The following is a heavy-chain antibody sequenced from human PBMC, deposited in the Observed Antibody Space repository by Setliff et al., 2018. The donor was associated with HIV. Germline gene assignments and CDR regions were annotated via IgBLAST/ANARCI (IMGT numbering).Heavy chain of an antibody. J-gene: IGHJ4*02. CDR1: GYSMSGGXN. CDR3: FTTDYFYGRNNFEY. D-gene: IGHD3-10*01. V-gene: IGHV4-38-2*02. Sequence: SETLSLTCTVSGYSMSGGXNWGWIRQSPEKGLEWIGNIYHVGTTYYNPSLKSRVTLSVDPSKSQFSLKLTSVTAADTALYYCFTTDYFYGRNNFEYWGQGALVTVSS. CDR2: IYHVGTT.